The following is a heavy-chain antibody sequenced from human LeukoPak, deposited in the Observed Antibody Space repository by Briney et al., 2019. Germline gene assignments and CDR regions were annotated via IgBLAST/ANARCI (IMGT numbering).Heavy chain of an antibody. Sequence: ASVKVSCKTSGYTFTGYYMHWVRQAPGQGLEWMGWINPNSGGTNYAQKFQGRVTMTRDTSISTAYMELSRLRSDDTAVYYCARAVGQRGSSGPVGYWGQGTLVTVSS. D-gene: IGHD6-25*01. J-gene: IGHJ4*02. CDR1: GYTFTGYY. V-gene: IGHV1-2*02. CDR2: INPNSGGT. CDR3: ARAVGQRGSSGPVGY.